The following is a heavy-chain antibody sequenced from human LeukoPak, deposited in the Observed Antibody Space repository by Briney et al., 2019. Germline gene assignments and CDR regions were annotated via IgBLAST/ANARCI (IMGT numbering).Heavy chain of an antibody. CDR1: GFTFSSYA. CDR3: ANRISGSSS. Sequence: GGSLRLSCEASGFTFSSYAMSWIRQAPGKGLEWVSAISSGGGSTDYADSVKGRFTISRDNSKNTVFLQMNSLRAEDTGVYYCANRISGSSSWGQGTLVTVSS. J-gene: IGHJ5*02. CDR2: ISSGGGST. D-gene: IGHD3-10*01. V-gene: IGHV3-23*01.